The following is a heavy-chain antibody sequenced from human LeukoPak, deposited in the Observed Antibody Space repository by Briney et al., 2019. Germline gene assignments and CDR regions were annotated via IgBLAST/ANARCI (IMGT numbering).Heavy chain of an antibody. Sequence: PGGSLRLSCTTSGFTFSEFVMSWVRQAPGKGLEWVSSITSTSGSIYYADSVKGRFTISRDNSKNTLYLQMNSLRAEDTAVYYCGRWVLPDYWGQGTLVTVSS. CDR2: ITSTSGSI. CDR3: GRWVLPDY. D-gene: IGHD2/OR15-2a*01. CDR1: GFTFSEFV. J-gene: IGHJ4*02. V-gene: IGHV3-23*01.